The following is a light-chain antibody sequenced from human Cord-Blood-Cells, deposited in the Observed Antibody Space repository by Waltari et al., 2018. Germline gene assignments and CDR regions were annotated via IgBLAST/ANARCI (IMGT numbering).Light chain of an antibody. V-gene: IGLV2-14*03. CDR3: SSYTSSSTRV. CDR2: DVS. Sequence: QSALTQPASVSGSPGQSITISCTGTSSDVGGYNSVSWYQQHPGKAPKLMLYDVSNRPAGVSNRFASSKSGNTASLTISGLQAEDEADYYCSSYTSSSTRVFGGGTKLTVL. J-gene: IGLJ3*02. CDR1: SSDVGGYNS.